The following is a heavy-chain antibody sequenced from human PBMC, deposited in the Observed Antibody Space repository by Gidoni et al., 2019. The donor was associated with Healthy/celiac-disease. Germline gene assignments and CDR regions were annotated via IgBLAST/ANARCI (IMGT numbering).Heavy chain of an antibody. CDR2: IRGSGGST. CDR3: AKADIWFGEDP. Sequence: EVHLLESGGGLVQPGGSLRLSCAASGFTFSSYAMNWVRQAPGKGLEWVSAIRGSGGSTDYADSVKGRFTISRDNSKNTRYLQMNSLRAADTAVYYCAKADIWFGEDPWGQGTLVTVSS. J-gene: IGHJ5*02. D-gene: IGHD3-10*01. V-gene: IGHV3-23*01. CDR1: GFTFSSYA.